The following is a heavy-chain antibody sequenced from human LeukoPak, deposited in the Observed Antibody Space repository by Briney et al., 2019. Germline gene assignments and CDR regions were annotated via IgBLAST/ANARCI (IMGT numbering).Heavy chain of an antibody. V-gene: IGHV3-74*01. CDR2: IDDDGTDT. D-gene: IGHD3-3*01. CDR3: ARGMLSSAGYHWYYYMDV. Sequence: PGGSLRLSCVASGFTSGNYWMHWVRQAPGKGPEWVSRIDDDGTDTHYAVSVKGRFTISRDNAKNTLYPQMNSLRGEDTAVYYCARGMLSSAGYHWYYYMDVWGKGAMVTVSS. J-gene: IGHJ6*03. CDR1: GFTSGNYW.